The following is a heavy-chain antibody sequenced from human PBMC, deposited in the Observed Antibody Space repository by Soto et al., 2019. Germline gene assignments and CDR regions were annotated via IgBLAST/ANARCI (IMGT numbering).Heavy chain of an antibody. CDR3: ARDGPRNDYGYYYYMDV. D-gene: IGHD4-17*01. Sequence: GGSLRLSCAASGFTFSSYGMHWVRQAPGKGLEWVAVIWYDGSNKYYADSVKGRFTISRDNSKNTLYLQMNSLRAEDTAVYYCARDGPRNDYGYYYYMDVWGKGTTVTVSS. CDR1: GFTFSSYG. V-gene: IGHV3-33*01. CDR2: IWYDGSNK. J-gene: IGHJ6*03.